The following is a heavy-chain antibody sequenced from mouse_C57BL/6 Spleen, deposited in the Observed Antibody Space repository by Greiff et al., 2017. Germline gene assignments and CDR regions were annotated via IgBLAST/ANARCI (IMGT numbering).Heavy chain of an antibody. CDR3: ARWGTTGVAKVDD. CDR1: GYAFSSSW. Sequence: QVQLQQSGPELVKPGASVKISCKASGYAFSSSWMNWVKQRPGKGLEWIGRIYPGDGDTNYNGKFKGKATLTADKSSSTAYMQLSSLTSEDSAVYFCARWGTTGVAKVDDWGKGTTLTVSS. V-gene: IGHV1-82*01. D-gene: IGHD1-1*01. J-gene: IGHJ2*01. CDR2: IYPGDGDT.